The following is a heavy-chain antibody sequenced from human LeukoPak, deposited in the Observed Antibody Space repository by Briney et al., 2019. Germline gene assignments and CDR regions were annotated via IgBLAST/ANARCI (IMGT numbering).Heavy chain of an antibody. CDR3: ARGRYYDSSGYPAAYYFDY. D-gene: IGHD3-22*01. CDR2: IKQDGSEK. Sequence: GGSLRLSCAASGFTFSSYWMSWVRQAPGKGLEWVANIKQDGSEKYYVDSVKGRFTISRDNAKNSLYLQMNSLRAEDTAVYYCARGRYYDSSGYPAAYYFDYWGQGTLVTVSS. V-gene: IGHV3-7*03. J-gene: IGHJ4*02. CDR1: GFTFSSYW.